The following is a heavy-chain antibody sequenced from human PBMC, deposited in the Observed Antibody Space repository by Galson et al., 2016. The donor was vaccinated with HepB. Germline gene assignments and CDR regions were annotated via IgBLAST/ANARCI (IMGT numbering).Heavy chain of an antibody. D-gene: IGHD2-2*01. Sequence: SLRLSCAATGFTFRSYWMSWVRQAPGKGLEWVATIKQDGSQKYYVDSVKGRFTISRDNAKNSLSLAMNSLRAEDTALDYCVRRVGRAGFDPWGQGTLVTVSS. J-gene: IGHJ5*02. V-gene: IGHV3-7*01. CDR1: GFTFRSYW. CDR2: IKQDGSQK. CDR3: VRRVGRAGFDP.